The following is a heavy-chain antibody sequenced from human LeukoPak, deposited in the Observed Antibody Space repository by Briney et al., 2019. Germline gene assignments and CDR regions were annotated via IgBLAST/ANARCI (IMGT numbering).Heavy chain of an antibody. CDR3: ARDLTTYSPDVVY. Sequence: ASVKVSCKASGYTFTCYYMHWLRQAPGQGLAGMGWINPNSGDTHYAQNFQGRVTLTRDTSSSTVYMELRRLRSDDTAVYYCARDLTTYSPDVVYWGQGTLVTVSS. J-gene: IGHJ4*02. CDR2: INPNSGDT. D-gene: IGHD1-26*01. V-gene: IGHV1-2*02. CDR1: GYTFTCYY.